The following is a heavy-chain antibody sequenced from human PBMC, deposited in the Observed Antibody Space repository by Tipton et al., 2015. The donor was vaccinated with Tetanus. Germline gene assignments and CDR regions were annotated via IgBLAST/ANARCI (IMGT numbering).Heavy chain of an antibody. D-gene: IGHD3-22*01. CDR3: ARDGRAFDYYDSSGSSPQYYYYGMDV. CDR1: GGSISSYY. J-gene: IGHJ6*02. V-gene: IGHV4-4*07. Sequence: TLSLTCTVSGGSISSYYWSWIRQPAGKGLEWIGRIYTSGSTNYNPSLKSRVTMSVDTSKNQFSLKLSSVTAADTAVYYCARDGRAFDYYDSSGSSPQYYYYGMDVWGQGTTVAVSS. CDR2: IYTSGST.